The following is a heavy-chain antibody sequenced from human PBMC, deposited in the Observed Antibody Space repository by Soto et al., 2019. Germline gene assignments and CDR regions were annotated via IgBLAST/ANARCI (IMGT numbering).Heavy chain of an antibody. CDR1: GYTFTSYG. CDR2: ISAYNGNT. CDR3: ARGDPNDIVLSTDAFDI. J-gene: IGHJ3*02. D-gene: IGHD2-15*01. V-gene: IGHV1-18*01. Sequence: GASVKVSCKASGYTFTSYGISWVRQAPGQGLEWMGWISAYNGNTNYAQKLQGRVTMTTDTSTSTAYMELRSLRSDDTAVYYCARGDPNDIVLSTDAFDIWGQGTMVTVSS.